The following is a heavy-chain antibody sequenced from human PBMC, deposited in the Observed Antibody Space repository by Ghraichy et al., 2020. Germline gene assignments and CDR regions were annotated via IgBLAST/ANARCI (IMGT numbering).Heavy chain of an antibody. Sequence: GGSLRLSCAATGFSFSSYTMHWVRQAPGKGLEWVSGITDSGRSTYYADSVKGRFTISRDNSKSTLYLQMNSLRAEDTAVYYCAKTPSTYCGGDCGGYWGQGTLVTVSS. V-gene: IGHV3-23*01. J-gene: IGHJ4*02. CDR3: AKTPSTYCGGDCGGY. CDR1: GFSFSSYT. CDR2: ITDSGRST. D-gene: IGHD2-21*01.